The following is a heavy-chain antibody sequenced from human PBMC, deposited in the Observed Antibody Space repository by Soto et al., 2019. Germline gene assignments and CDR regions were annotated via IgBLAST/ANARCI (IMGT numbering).Heavy chain of an antibody. CDR1: GGSISSGCYY. CDR2: IYYSGST. CDR3: ARKKVDTAMPSTYYFDY. V-gene: IGHV4-31*03. J-gene: IGHJ4*02. Sequence: PSETLSLTCTVSGGSISSGCYYWSWIRQHPGKGLEWIGYIYYSGSTYYNPSLKSRVTISVDTSKNQFSLKLSSVTAADTAVYYCARKKVDTAMPSTYYFDYWGQGTLVTVSS. D-gene: IGHD5-18*01.